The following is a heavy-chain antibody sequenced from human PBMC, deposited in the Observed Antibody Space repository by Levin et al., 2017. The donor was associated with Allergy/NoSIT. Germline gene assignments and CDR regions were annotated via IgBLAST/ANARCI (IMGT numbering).Heavy chain of an antibody. J-gene: IGHJ6*02. CDR2: ISSSGSTI. CDR1: GFTFSDYY. Sequence: PGGSLRLSCAASGFTFSDYYMSWIRQAPGKGLEWVSYISSSGSTIYYADSVKGRFTISRDNAKNSLYLQMNSLRAEDTAVYYCARVRKSIAAAGSAYYYGMDVWGQGTTVTVSS. D-gene: IGHD6-13*01. CDR3: ARVRKSIAAAGSAYYYGMDV. V-gene: IGHV3-11*01.